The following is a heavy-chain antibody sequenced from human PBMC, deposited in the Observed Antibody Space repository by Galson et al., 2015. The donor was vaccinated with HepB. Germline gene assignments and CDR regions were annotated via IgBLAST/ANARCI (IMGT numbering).Heavy chain of an antibody. CDR1: GSTLTSYG. Sequence: SVKVSCKASGSTLTSYGISWVRQAPGQGLEWMGWISAYNGNTNYAQKLQGRVTMTTDTSTSTAYMELRSLRSDDTAVYYCARDDRVGAASYFDYWGQGTLVTVSS. CDR3: ARDDRVGAASYFDY. J-gene: IGHJ4*02. CDR2: ISAYNGNT. D-gene: IGHD3-3*01. V-gene: IGHV1-18*01.